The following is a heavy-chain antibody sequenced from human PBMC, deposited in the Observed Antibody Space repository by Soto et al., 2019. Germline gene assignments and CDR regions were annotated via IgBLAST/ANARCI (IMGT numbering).Heavy chain of an antibody. V-gene: IGHV1-69*13. Sequence: SVKVSCKASGGTFSSYAISWVRQAPGQGLEWMGGIIPIFGTANYAQKFQGRVTITADESTSTAYMGLRSLRSEDTAAYYCATGVTTHFPYYFDYWGQGTLVTVSS. D-gene: IGHD3-22*01. J-gene: IGHJ4*02. CDR2: IIPIFGTA. CDR1: GGTFSSYA. CDR3: ATGVTTHFPYYFDY.